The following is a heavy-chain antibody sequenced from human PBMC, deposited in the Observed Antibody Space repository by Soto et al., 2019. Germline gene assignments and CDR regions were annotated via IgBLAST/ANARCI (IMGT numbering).Heavy chain of an antibody. CDR1: GFTFSSYA. V-gene: IGHV3-23*01. Sequence: GRSLRLSCAASGFTFSSYAMSWVREAPGKGLEWVSAISGSGGSTYYADSVKGRFTISRDNSKNTLYLQMNSLRAEDTAVYYCAKETGYSYGPDYWGQGTLVTVSS. D-gene: IGHD5-18*01. CDR3: AKETGYSYGPDY. J-gene: IGHJ4*02. CDR2: ISGSGGST.